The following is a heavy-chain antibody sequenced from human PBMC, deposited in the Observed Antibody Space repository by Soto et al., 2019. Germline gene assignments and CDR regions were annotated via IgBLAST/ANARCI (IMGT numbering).Heavy chain of an antibody. CDR1: GFTFSSHN. CDR2: ISNSDSTT. V-gene: IGHV3-48*02. CDR3: ARDPAVGSSGWYYFDY. Sequence: EVQLVESGGGLVQPGGSLRLSCAASGFTFSSHNVAWVRQAPGKGLEWVAYISNSDSTTYYADSVRGRFTISRDNGKDSLYLQMNSLRDEDTAVYYCARDPAVGSSGWYYFDYWGQGALVTVSS. J-gene: IGHJ4*02. D-gene: IGHD6-19*01.